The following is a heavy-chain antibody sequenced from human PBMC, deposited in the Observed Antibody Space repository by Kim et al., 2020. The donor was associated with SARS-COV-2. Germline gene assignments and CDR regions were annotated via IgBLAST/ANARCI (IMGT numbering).Heavy chain of an antibody. CDR2: ISWNSGSI. J-gene: IGHJ6*02. CDR3: AKDIGCSGGSCYSYYYYGMDV. CDR1: GFTFGDYA. D-gene: IGHD2-15*01. V-gene: IGHV3-9*01. Sequence: GGSLRLSCAASGFTFGDYAMHWVRQAPGKGLEWVSGISWNSGSIGYADSVKGRFTISRDNAKNSLYLQMNSLRAEDTALYYCAKDIGCSGGSCYSYYYYGMDVWGQGTTVTVSS.